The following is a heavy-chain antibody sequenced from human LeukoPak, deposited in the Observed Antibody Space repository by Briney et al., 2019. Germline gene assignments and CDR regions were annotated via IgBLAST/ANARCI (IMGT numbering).Heavy chain of an antibody. CDR1: GYSISGGYY. V-gene: IGHV4-38-2*01. CDR2: IFHTGSI. CDR3: VRMGVSYYYDSSTYYPVAFDV. Sequence: SETLSLTCGVSGYSISGGYYWGWIRQSPGKGLEWIATIFHTGSIYHNPSLKSRVILSVDTSKNQFSLILTSVTAADTAVYYCVRMGVSYYYDSSTYYPVAFDVWGQGTMVTVSS. J-gene: IGHJ3*01. D-gene: IGHD3-22*01.